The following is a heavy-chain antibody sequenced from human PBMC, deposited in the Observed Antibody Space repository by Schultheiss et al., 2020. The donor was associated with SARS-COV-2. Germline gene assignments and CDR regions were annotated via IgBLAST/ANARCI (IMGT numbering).Heavy chain of an antibody. J-gene: IGHJ4*02. CDR2: IYTSGST. V-gene: IGHV4-61*01. CDR3: ARDSHDYGDSRGDY. CDR1: GGSVSSGSYS. D-gene: IGHD4-17*01. Sequence: SETLSLTCTVSGGSVSSGSYSWSWIRQPPGKGLEWIGRIYTSGSTNYNPSLKSRVTISVDTSKNQFSLKLSSVTAADTAVYYCARDSHDYGDSRGDYWGQGTLVTVSS.